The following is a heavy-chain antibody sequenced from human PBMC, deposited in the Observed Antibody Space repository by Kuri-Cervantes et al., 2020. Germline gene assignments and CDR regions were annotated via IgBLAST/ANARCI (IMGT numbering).Heavy chain of an antibody. CDR2: ISGSSSYI. CDR3: AKSGRVVLELDY. CDR1: GFTFSSYS. Sequence: GGSLRLSCAASGFTFSSYSMNWVRQAPGKGLEWVSSISGSSSYIYYADSVKGRFTISRDNAKNSLYLQMNSLRVEDTALYYCAKSGRVVLELDYWGQGILVTVSS. D-gene: IGHD1-1*01. J-gene: IGHJ4*02. V-gene: IGHV3-21*04.